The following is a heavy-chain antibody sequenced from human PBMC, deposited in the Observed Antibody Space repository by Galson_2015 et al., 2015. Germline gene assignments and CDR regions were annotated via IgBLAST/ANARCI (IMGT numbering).Heavy chain of an antibody. CDR2: IGTAGDT. Sequence: SLRLSCAASGFTFSSNDMHWVRQATGKGLEWVSGIGTAGDTYYPGSVRGRFTISRENGKNSLYLQMSSLRAGDTAVYYCARGGNIGFDYWGQGTLVTVSS. D-gene: IGHD3-16*01. J-gene: IGHJ4*02. CDR1: GFTFSSND. V-gene: IGHV3-13*01. CDR3: ARGGNIGFDY.